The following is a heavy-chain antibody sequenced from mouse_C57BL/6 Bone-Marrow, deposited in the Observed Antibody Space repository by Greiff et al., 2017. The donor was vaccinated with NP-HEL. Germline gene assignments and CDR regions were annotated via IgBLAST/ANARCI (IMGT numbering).Heavy chain of an antibody. CDR1: GYTFTDYY. V-gene: IGHV1-76*01. J-gene: IGHJ2*01. Sequence: VQLQQSGAELVRPGASVKLSCKASGYTFTDYYINWVKQRPGQGLEWIARIYPGSGNTYYNEKFKGKATLTAEKSSSTAYMQLSSLTSEDSAVYFCARCTDYWGQGTTLTVSS. CDR3: ARCTDY. CDR2: IYPGSGNT.